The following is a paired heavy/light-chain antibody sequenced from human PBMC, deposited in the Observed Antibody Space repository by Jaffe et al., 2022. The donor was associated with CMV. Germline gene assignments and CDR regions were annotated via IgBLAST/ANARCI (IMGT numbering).Light chain of an antibody. Sequence: QSALTQPPSVSGSPGQSVTISCTGTSSDVGSYNRVSWYQQPPGTAPKLMIYEVSNRPSGVPDRFSGSKSGNTASLTISGLQAEDEADYYCSSYTSSSTLGVVFGGGTKLTVL. CDR1: SSDVGSYNR. CDR3: SSYTSSSTLGVV. J-gene: IGLJ2*01. CDR2: EVS. V-gene: IGLV2-18*02.
Heavy chain of an antibody. V-gene: IGHV3-43*01. CDR3: AKDIVSGGDYPSSMREYYYYGMDV. J-gene: IGHJ6*02. CDR2: ISWDGGST. Sequence: EVQLVESGGVVVQPGGSLRLSCAASGFTFDDYTMHWVRQAPGKGLEWVSLISWDGGSTYYADSVKGRFTISRDNSKNSLYLQMNSLRTEDTALYYCAKDIVSGGDYPSSMREYYYYGMDVWGQGTTVTVSS. D-gene: IGHD4-17*01. CDR1: GFTFDDYT.